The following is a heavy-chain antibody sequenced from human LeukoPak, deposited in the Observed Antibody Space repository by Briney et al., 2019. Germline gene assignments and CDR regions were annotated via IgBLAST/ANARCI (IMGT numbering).Heavy chain of an antibody. CDR3: AKVSVTGAYYFDY. CDR1: GFTFSSYG. V-gene: IGHV3-33*06. J-gene: IGHJ4*02. CDR2: IWYDGSNK. Sequence: PGRSLRLSCAASGFTFSSYGMHWVRQAPGKGLEWVAVIWYDGSNKYYADSVKGRFTISRHNSKNTLYLQMNSLRAEDTAVYYCAKVSVTGAYYFDYWGQGTLVTVSS. D-gene: IGHD6-19*01.